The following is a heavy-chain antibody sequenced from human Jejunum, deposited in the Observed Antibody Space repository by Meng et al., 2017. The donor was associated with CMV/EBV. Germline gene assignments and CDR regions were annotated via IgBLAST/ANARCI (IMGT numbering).Heavy chain of an antibody. J-gene: IGHJ4*02. CDR2: IYHSGST. V-gene: IGHV4-4*03. CDR1: GGSMSSVIW. Sequence: QRQLQEPDPGLVKPLGPLALTGSVSGGSMSSVIWGSWVRQPPGKGLEWIGEIYHSGSTNYNPSLKSRVSISVDKSKNQFSLKLSSVTAADTAVYYCARADKVRFDYWGQGTLVTVSS. CDR3: ARADKVRFDY.